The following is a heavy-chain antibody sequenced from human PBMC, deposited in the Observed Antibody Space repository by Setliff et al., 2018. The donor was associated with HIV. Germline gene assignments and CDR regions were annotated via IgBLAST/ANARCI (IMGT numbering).Heavy chain of an antibody. Sequence: SETLSLTCAVYGGSFSGYYWSWIRQPPGKGLEWIGEINHSGSTNYNPSLESRVTISVDTSKNQFSLKLSSVTAADTAVYYCARGVPPDLYYDSSHGYDAFDIWGQGTMVTVSS. CDR3: ARGVPPDLYYDSSHGYDAFDI. CDR1: GGSFSGYY. CDR2: INHSGST. D-gene: IGHD3-22*01. J-gene: IGHJ3*02. V-gene: IGHV4-34*01.